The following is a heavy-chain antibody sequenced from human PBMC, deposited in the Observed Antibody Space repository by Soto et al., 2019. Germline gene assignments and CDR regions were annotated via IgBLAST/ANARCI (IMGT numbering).Heavy chain of an antibody. J-gene: IGHJ6*02. CDR2: IWYDGSNK. Sequence: PGGSLRLSCAASGFTFSSYGMHWVRQAPGKGLEWVAVIWYDGSNKYYADSVKGRCTISRDNSKNTLYLQMNSLRAEDTAVYYCAREIVARGDYYYGMDVWGQGTTVTVSS. D-gene: IGHD2-15*01. CDR1: GFTFSSYG. CDR3: AREIVARGDYYYGMDV. V-gene: IGHV3-33*01.